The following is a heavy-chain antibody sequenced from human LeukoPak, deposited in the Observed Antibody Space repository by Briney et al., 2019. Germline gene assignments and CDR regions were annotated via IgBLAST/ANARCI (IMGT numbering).Heavy chain of an antibody. CDR3: AKEFHPGDGSYYFDY. CDR2: ISGSGGFT. V-gene: IGHV3-23*01. J-gene: IGHJ4*02. D-gene: IGHD3-10*01. Sequence: QPGGSLRLSCAASGFTFKSYAMTWVRQAPGKGLEWVSAISGSGGFTYYTDSVKGRFTISRDNSKNTLYLQLNSLRAEATAVYYCAKEFHPGDGSYYFDYWGQGTLVTVSS. CDR1: GFTFKSYA.